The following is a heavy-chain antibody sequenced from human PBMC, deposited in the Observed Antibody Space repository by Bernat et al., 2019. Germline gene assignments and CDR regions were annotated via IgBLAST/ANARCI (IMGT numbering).Heavy chain of an antibody. CDR2: IRIKAYVGTT. CDR3: TRGLNGTTAYGMEV. CDR1: GFTFGDYA. V-gene: IGHV3-49*03. D-gene: IGHD1-7*01. Sequence: EVQLVESGVGLVQPGRSLRLSCTASGFTFGDYAMSWFRQAPGKGLEWVGFIRIKAYVGTTEYAASVKGRFTISRDDSKSIAYLQMNRLKTEDTDVYYCTRGLNGTTAYGMEVWGQGTTVTVSS. J-gene: IGHJ6*02.